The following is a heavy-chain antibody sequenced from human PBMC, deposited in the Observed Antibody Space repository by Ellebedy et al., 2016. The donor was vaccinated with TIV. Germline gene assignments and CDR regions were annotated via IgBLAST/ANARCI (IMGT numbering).Heavy chain of an antibody. CDR1: GYIFSSYA. CDR3: ARARGSGGPPSPGDY. D-gene: IGHD2-15*01. CDR2: INVGNGNT. Sequence: AASVKVSCKASGYIFSSYAMHWVRQAPGQRLEWMGWINVGNGNTKYSQKFQGRVTITRDTSASTAYLELSSLRSEDTAVYYCARARGSGGPPSPGDYWGQGTLVTVSS. J-gene: IGHJ4*02. V-gene: IGHV1-3*01.